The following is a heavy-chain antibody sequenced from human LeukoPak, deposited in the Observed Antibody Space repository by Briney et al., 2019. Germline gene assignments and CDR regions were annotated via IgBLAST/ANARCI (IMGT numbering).Heavy chain of an antibody. CDR1: GYTFTNYY. D-gene: IGHD5-12*01. CDR2: INPSGGGT. Sequence: ASVKVSCKASGYTFTNYYIHWVRQAPGQGLEWMGIINPSGGGTTYAQKFQGRLTITRDMSTTTFYMELSSLGSEDTAVYYCARNIGAAVLGFWGQGTLVSVAS. CDR3: ARNIGAAVLGF. V-gene: IGHV1-46*01. J-gene: IGHJ4*02.